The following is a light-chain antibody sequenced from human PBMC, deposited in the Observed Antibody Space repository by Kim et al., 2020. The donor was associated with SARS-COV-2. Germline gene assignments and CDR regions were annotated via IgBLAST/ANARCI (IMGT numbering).Light chain of an antibody. CDR1: SLRNYY. V-gene: IGLV3-19*01. CDR2: GKN. CDR3: KSRDSSGDHVL. Sequence: SSELTQDPAVSVAVGQTVRITCQGDSLRNYYASWYQQKPGQAPVLVVYGKNYRPSRIPDRFSGSSSGDTTSLTITGAQAEDEADYYCKSRDSSGDHVLFGGGTQLTVL. J-gene: IGLJ2*01.